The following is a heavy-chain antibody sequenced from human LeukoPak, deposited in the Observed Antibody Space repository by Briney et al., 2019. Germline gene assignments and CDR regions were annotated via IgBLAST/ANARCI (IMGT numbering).Heavy chain of an antibody. CDR2: INHSGST. V-gene: IGHV4-34*01. CDR1: GDSISSYY. D-gene: IGHD3-10*01. Sequence: SETLSLTCTVSGDSISSYYWSWIRQPPGKGLEWIGEINHSGSTNYNPSLKSRVTISVDTSKNQFSLKLSSVTAADTAVYYCARGSTHYYGSGSQSDYWGQGTLVTVSS. J-gene: IGHJ4*02. CDR3: ARGSTHYYGSGSQSDY.